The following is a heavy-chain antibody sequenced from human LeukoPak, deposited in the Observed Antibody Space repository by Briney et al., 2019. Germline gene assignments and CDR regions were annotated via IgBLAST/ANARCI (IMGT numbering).Heavy chain of an antibody. CDR1: GFTFSSYG. CDR2: IRYDGTNK. Sequence: GGSLRLSCAGSGFTFSSYGMHWVRQAPGKGLEWVAFIRYDGTNKFYADSVKGRFTISRDISKNTLYLQMNSLRAEDTAVYYCAKNVRTRGQGTLVTVSS. CDR3: AKNVRT. D-gene: IGHD3-10*01. V-gene: IGHV3-30*02. J-gene: IGHJ4*02.